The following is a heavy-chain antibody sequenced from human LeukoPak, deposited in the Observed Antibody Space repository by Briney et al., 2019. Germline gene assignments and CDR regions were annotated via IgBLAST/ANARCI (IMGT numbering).Heavy chain of an antibody. CDR3: AKDPNYYYGSGSPWGYFDY. V-gene: IGHV3-30*18. J-gene: IGHJ4*02. D-gene: IGHD3-10*01. Sequence: GGSLRLSCAASGFTFSSYGMHWVRQAPGKGLEWVAVISYDGSNKYYADSVKGRFTISRDNSKNTLYLQMNSLRAEDTAVYYCAKDPNYYYGSGSPWGYFDYWGQGTLVTVSS. CDR1: GFTFSSYG. CDR2: ISYDGSNK.